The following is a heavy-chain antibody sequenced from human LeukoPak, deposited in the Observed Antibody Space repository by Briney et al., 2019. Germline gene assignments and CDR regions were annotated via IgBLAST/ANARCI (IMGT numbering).Heavy chain of an antibody. J-gene: IGHJ4*02. CDR2: ISGNSDTT. CDR3: AKEGIKESPREFDY. V-gene: IGHV3-23*01. Sequence: GGSLRLSCAASGFTFSNYGMNWVRQAPGKGLEWVSVISGNSDTTYYADSVKGRFTISRDNSKNTLYLQMNSLRVEDTAVYYCAKEGIKESPREFDYWGQGSLVAVSS. D-gene: IGHD1-26*01. CDR1: GFTFSNYG.